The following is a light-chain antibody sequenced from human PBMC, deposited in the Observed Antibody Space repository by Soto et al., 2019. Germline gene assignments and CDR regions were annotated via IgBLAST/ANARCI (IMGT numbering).Light chain of an antibody. J-gene: IGKJ5*01. CDR2: SAS. CDR3: QKFNTAPLT. Sequence: DIQMTQSPSSLSASVGDRDTITCRASQDISVYLAWYQQKPGKVPKLLIYSASTLQSGVPSRFSGSGSGTDFTLTISSLQPEDVATYYCQKFNTAPLTFGQVTRLEIK. CDR1: QDISVY. V-gene: IGKV1-27*01.